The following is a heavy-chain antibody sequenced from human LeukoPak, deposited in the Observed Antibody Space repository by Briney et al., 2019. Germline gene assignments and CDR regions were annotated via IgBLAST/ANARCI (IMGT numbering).Heavy chain of an antibody. D-gene: IGHD5-12*01. CDR3: ARPKDSGYDYFDP. J-gene: IGHJ5*02. V-gene: IGHV1-2*02. CDR1: GYTFTGYY. Sequence: ASVKVSCKASGYTFTGYYMHWVRQAPGQGLDSMGWINPNTGGTYYAQKFQGRVTMTRDTSISTAYMELSSLISDDTAVYYCARPKDSGYDYFDPWGQGTLVTVSS. CDR2: INPNTGGT.